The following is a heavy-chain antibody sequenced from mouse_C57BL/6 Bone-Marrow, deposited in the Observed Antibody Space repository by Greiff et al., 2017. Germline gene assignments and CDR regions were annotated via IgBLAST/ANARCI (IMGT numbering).Heavy chain of an antibody. V-gene: IGHV1-85*01. Sequence: QVQLQQPGPELVKPGASVKLSCKASGYTFTSYDIHWVKQRPGQGLEWIGWIYPTDGSTNYNQKFKGKATLTVDTSSSTAYMALHSLTSEDSAVYVCARDDGSSYWCFDVWGTGTTVTVSS. CDR3: ARDDGSSYWCFDV. CDR2: IYPTDGST. CDR1: GYTFTSYD. D-gene: IGHD1-1*01. J-gene: IGHJ1*03.